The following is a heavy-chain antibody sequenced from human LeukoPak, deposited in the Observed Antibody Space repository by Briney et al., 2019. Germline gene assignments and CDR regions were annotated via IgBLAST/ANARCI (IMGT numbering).Heavy chain of an antibody. J-gene: IGHJ3*02. CDR1: GGSISSYY. D-gene: IGHD3-9*01. Sequence: SETLSLTCTVSGGSISSYYWSWIRQPPGKGLEWIGYIYYSGSTNYNPSLKSRVTISVDTSKNQFSLKLSSVTAADTAVYYCAGSVLRYVDAFDIWGQGTMVTVSS. CDR3: AGSVLRYVDAFDI. V-gene: IGHV4-59*01. CDR2: IYYSGST.